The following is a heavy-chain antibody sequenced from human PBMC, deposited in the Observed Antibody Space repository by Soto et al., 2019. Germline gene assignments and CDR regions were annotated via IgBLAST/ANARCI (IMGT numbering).Heavy chain of an antibody. J-gene: IGHJ6*02. CDR3: TSTIFGVVIPGGYYYGMDV. Sequence: SLRLSCIASGFTFGDYAMSWFRQAPGKGLEWVGFIRSKVYGGTTEYAASVKGRFTISRDDSISIAYLQMNSLKTEDTAVYYCTSTIFGVVIPGGYYYGMDVWGQGTT. CDR2: IRSKVYGGTT. V-gene: IGHV3-49*03. CDR1: GFTFGDYA. D-gene: IGHD3-3*01.